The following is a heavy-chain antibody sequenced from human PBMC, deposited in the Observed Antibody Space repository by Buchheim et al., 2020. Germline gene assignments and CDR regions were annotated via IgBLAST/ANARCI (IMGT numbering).Heavy chain of an antibody. J-gene: IGHJ6*02. Sequence: EVQLVESGGGLVQPGGSLRLSCAASGITVSGNYMSWVRQAPGNGLEWVSIIYSGGSTFYADSVKGRFIISRDNSKNTLYLQMNSLRGEDTAVYYCARGTSSWFNGMDVWGQGTT. CDR1: GITVSGNY. D-gene: IGHD1-14*01. CDR3: ARGTSSWFNGMDV. CDR2: IYSGGST. V-gene: IGHV3-66*02.